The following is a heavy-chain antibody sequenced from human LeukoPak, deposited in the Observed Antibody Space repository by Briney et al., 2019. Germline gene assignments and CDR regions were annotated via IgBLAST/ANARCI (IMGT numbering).Heavy chain of an antibody. V-gene: IGHV1-2*06. J-gene: IGHJ5*02. Sequence: ASVKVSCKASGYTLTAYYIYWVRQAPGQGLEWMGRINPNSGGTDYAQNFQGRVTMTRDTSISTAYMELSRLRTDDTAVYYCARGYCSGGTCYLVENWLDPWGQGTLVTVSS. CDR3: ARGYCSGGTCYLVENWLDP. D-gene: IGHD2-15*01. CDR2: INPNSGGT. CDR1: GYTLTAYY.